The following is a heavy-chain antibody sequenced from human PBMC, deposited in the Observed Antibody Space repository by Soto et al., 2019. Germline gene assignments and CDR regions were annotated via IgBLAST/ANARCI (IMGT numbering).Heavy chain of an antibody. V-gene: IGHV3-23*01. CDR3: AKESVGYYYDSSGYYPYNWFDP. D-gene: IGHD3-22*01. CDR1: GFTFISYA. CDR2: ISGSGGST. Sequence: WGSLRLSCAASGFTFISYAIIFCRHSPWKWLEWVSAISGSGGSTYYADSVKGRFTISRDNSKNTLYLQMNSLRAEDTAVYYCAKESVGYYYDSSGYYPYNWFDPWGQGTLVTVSS. J-gene: IGHJ5*02.